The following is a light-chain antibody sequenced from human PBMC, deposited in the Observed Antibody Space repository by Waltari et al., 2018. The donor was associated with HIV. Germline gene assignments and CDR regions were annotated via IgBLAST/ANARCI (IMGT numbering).Light chain of an antibody. CDR2: DNE. CDR1: ISNVGTNY. Sequence: QSVLTQPPSVSAAPGQTVTISCSGSISNVGTNYVSWYQQLPRTAPKLLIYDNEKRPSGIPDRFSGSRSGTSAALDITGLQTGDEADYYCGTWDDSLNGHWVFGGGTKVTVL. V-gene: IGLV1-51*01. J-gene: IGLJ3*02. CDR3: GTWDDSLNGHWV.